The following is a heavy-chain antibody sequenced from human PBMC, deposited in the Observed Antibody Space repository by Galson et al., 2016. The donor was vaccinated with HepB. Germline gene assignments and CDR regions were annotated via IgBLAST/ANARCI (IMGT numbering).Heavy chain of an antibody. Sequence: SVKVSCKASGYTFIGYYIHWVRQAPGRGLEWMGWISPNTGGTHYAQDFQGRVTMTRDTSISTAYTEVSRLRSDDTAVYFCATWNNYTFELWGHGTMVTVSS. CDR3: ATWNNYTFEL. CDR2: ISPNTGGT. J-gene: IGHJ3*01. D-gene: IGHD1/OR15-1a*01. V-gene: IGHV1-2*02. CDR1: GYTFIGYY.